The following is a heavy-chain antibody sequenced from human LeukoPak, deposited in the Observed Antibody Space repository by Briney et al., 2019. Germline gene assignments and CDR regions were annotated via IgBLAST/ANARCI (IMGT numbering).Heavy chain of an antibody. CDR2: ISGSGGST. CDR1: GFTFSSYA. V-gene: IGHV3-23*01. CDR3: AKDRTGTTLNWFDP. D-gene: IGHD1-7*01. Sequence: GGSLRLSCAASGFTFSSYAMSSVRQAPGKGLEWVSAISGSGGSTYYADSVKGRFTISRDNSKNTLYLQMNSLRAEDTAVYYCAKDRTGTTLNWFDPWGQGTLVTVSS. J-gene: IGHJ5*02.